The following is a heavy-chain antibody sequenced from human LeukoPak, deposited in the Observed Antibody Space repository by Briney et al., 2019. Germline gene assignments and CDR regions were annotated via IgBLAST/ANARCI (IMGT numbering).Heavy chain of an antibody. CDR3: ARDLGSGWNFDY. D-gene: IGHD6-19*01. CDR1: GFTVSSNY. CDR2: IYSSGST. Sequence: PGGSLRLSCAASGFTVSSNYMNWVRQAPGKGLEWVSIIYSSGSTYYADSVKGRFTISRDNSKNTLYLQMNSLRAEDTAVYYCARDLGSGWNFDYWGQGTLVTVSS. J-gene: IGHJ4*02. V-gene: IGHV3-53*01.